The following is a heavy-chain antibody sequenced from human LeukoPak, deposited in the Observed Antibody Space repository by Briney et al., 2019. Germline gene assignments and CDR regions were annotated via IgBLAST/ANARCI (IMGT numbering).Heavy chain of an antibody. D-gene: IGHD1-26*01. Sequence: SETLSLTCTVSGGSFNSGSYYWNWIRQPPGKGLEWLGYIYYSGSTNYNPSLKSRVTISVDTSKNQFSLKLSSVTAADTAVYYCARAAYSGSYHSDYWGQGTLVTVSS. J-gene: IGHJ4*02. CDR2: IYYSGST. CDR1: GGSFNSGSYY. V-gene: IGHV4-61*01. CDR3: ARAAYSGSYHSDY.